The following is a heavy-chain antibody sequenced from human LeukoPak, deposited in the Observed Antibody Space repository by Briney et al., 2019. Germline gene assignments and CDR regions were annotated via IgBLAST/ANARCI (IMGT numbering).Heavy chain of an antibody. Sequence: GGSLRPSCAASGFTFKDYWMHWVRQVPGKGLVWVARIISDGSSASYADSVKGRFTMSRDNAKNTLYLQMNSLRAEDTAVYYCVRDSNYHPDCWGQGTLVTVSS. V-gene: IGHV3-74*01. D-gene: IGHD4-11*01. J-gene: IGHJ4*02. CDR1: GFTFKDYW. CDR3: VRDSNYHPDC. CDR2: IISDGSSA.